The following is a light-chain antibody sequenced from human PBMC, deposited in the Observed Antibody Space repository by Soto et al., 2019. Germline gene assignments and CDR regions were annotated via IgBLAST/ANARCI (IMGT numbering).Light chain of an antibody. V-gene: IGLV1-40*01. CDR3: QSYDSSLSGSL. Sequence: QSVLTQPPSVSGAPGQRVTISCTGSSSNIGAGYDVQWYQQLPGTAPKLLIYGDSNRPSGVPDRFSGSKSGTSASLAISGLQAEDEADYYCQSYDSSLSGSLFGGGTKVTVL. CDR1: SSNIGAGYD. CDR2: GDS. J-gene: IGLJ2*01.